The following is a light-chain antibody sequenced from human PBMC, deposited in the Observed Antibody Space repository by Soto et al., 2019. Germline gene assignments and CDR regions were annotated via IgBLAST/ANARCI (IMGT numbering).Light chain of an antibody. V-gene: IGLV1-40*01. J-gene: IGLJ3*02. CDR3: QSYDSSLSGWV. CDR2: GNS. CDR1: SSNIGAGYD. Sequence: QSVLTQPPSVSGAPGQRVTISCTGSSSNIGAGYDVHWYQQLPGTAPKLLIYGNSNRPSGVPDRLSGSKSGTSAFLAITGLQAEDEADYYCQSYDSSLSGWVFGGGTKVTVL.